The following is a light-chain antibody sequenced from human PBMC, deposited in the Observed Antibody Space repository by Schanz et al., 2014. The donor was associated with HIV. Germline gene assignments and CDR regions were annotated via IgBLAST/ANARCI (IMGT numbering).Light chain of an antibody. CDR3: QQYGSSPLT. V-gene: IGKV3-20*01. CDR1: QSVAANS. CDR2: DAY. Sequence: IVLTQSPGTLSLSPGDRATLSCRASQSVAANSLAWYQQKPGQPPRLLFFDAYARATGVPPRFSASGSGTDFTLTVSRLEPEDFGVYYCQQYGSSPLTFGGGTKVEIK. J-gene: IGKJ4*01.